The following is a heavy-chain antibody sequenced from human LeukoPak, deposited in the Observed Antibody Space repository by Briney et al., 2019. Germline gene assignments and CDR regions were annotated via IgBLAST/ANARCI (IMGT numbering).Heavy chain of an antibody. D-gene: IGHD3-3*01. CDR3: ARDPTYYDFSSSYL. CDR1: GFTFSNYW. J-gene: IGHJ4*02. Sequence: GGSLRLSCAASGFTFSNYWMSWVRQAPGKGLEWVASIKQDGSEKYYVDSVKGRFSISRDNAKNSLYLQMNSLRAEDTAVYYCARDPTYYDFSSSYLWGQGTLVTVSS. CDR2: IKQDGSEK. V-gene: IGHV3-7*03.